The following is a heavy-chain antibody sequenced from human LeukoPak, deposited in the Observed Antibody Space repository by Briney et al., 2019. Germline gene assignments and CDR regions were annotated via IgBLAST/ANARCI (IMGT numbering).Heavy chain of an antibody. Sequence: GGSLRRSCLGSGFTCSGYTMNWVRQAPGKGLEWGSSISSSSSYIYDANSVKGRFAISRDNAKNSLYLQMNSLRAEDTAVYYCTRGDRGYSYVRDYWGQGTLVTVSS. D-gene: IGHD5-18*01. CDR1: GFTCSGYT. V-gene: IGHV3-21*01. CDR3: TRGDRGYSYVRDY. J-gene: IGHJ4*02. CDR2: ISSSSSYI.